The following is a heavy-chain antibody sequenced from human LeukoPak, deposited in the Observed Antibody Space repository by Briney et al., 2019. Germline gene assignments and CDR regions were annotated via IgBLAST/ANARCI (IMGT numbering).Heavy chain of an antibody. Sequence: NTSETLSLTCTVSGGSISSYYWSWIRQPPGKGLEWIGYIYYSGSTNYNPSLKSRVTISVDTSKNQFSLKLSSVTAADTAVYYCARLAGPEYSSSSDYYFDYWGQGTLVTVSS. CDR2: IYYSGST. D-gene: IGHD6-6*01. V-gene: IGHV4-59*08. CDR3: ARLAGPEYSSSSDYYFDY. J-gene: IGHJ4*02. CDR1: GGSISSYY.